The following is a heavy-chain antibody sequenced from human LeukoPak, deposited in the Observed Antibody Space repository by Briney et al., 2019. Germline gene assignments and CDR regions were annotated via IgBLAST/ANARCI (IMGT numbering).Heavy chain of an antibody. CDR3: ARDVRSFSFDAFDI. V-gene: IGHV4-59*01. J-gene: IGHJ3*02. CDR2: IYYSGST. CDR1: GGSLSSYY. D-gene: IGHD6-6*01. Sequence: SEALSLTCTVSGGSLSSYYWTWVRQPPGKGLEYIGYIYYSGSTNYNPSLKSRVTISVDMSKNEISLKLSSVTAADTAVYYCARDVRSFSFDAFDIWGQGTRVTVSS.